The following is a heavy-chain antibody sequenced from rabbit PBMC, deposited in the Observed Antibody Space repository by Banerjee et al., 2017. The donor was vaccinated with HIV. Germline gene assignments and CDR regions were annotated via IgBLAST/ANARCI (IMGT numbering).Heavy chain of an antibody. D-gene: IGHD4-2*01. CDR3: ARGSAYAGAGYAL. CDR2: IYTGSSGTT. CDR1: GFSFSSSYY. Sequence: QEQLVESGGGLVQPEGSLTITCTASGFSFSSSYYMCWVRQAPGKGLEWIGCIYTGSSGTTAYASWVNGRFTISKTSSTTVTLQMTSLTAADTATYFCARGSAYAGAGYALWGPGTLVTVS. V-gene: IGHV1S45*01. J-gene: IGHJ4*01.